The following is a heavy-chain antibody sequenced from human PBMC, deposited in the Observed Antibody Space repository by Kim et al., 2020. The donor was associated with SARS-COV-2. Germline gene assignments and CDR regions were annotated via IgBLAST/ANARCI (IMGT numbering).Heavy chain of an antibody. J-gene: IGHJ6*02. CDR3: ARSNRGSYYYGMDV. D-gene: IGHD5-12*01. Sequence: GGSLRLSCAASGFTFSSYAMHWVRQAPGKGLEWEAVISYDGSNKYYADSVKGRFTISRDNSKNTLYLQMNSLRAEDTAVYYCARSNRGSYYYGMDVWGQGTTVTVSS. CDR1: GFTFSSYA. V-gene: IGHV3-30*04. CDR2: ISYDGSNK.